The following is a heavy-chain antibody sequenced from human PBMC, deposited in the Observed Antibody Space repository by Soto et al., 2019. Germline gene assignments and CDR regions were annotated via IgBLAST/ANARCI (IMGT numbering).Heavy chain of an antibody. D-gene: IGHD6-19*01. V-gene: IGHV3-23*01. Sequence: PGGSLRLSCAASGFTFSSYAMSWVRQAPGKGLEWVSAISGSGGSTYYADSVKGRFTISRDNSKNTMYLQMNSLRAEDTAVYYCAMVGYSSGPIALYYYGMGVWGQGSKVTVYS. J-gene: IGHJ6*02. CDR3: AMVGYSSGPIALYYYGMGV. CDR2: ISGSGGST. CDR1: GFTFSSYA.